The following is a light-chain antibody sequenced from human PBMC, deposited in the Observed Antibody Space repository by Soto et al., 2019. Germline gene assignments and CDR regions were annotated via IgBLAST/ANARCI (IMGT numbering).Light chain of an antibody. J-gene: IGKJ1*01. CDR1: QRISNN. CDR3: QQFNYWPPWT. Sequence: EVVMTQSPATLSVSPGERVTLSFSASQRISNNVAWYQQRPGQTPRLLIYGASTRASGVPARFSGSGFGADFTLTISGLQSEDVAIYYCQQFNYWPPWTFGQGTKVDIK. CDR2: GAS. V-gene: IGKV3-15*01.